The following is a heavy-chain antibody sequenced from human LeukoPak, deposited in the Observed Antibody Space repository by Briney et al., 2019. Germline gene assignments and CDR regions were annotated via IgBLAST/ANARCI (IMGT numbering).Heavy chain of an antibody. CDR2: ISSSSSYI. Sequence: GGSLRLSCAASGFTFSSYSMNWVRRAPGKGLEWVSSISSSSSYIYYADSVKGRFTISRDNAKNSLYLQMNSLRAEDTAVYYCARVASGYCSSTSCPRIFDYWGQGTLVTVSS. CDR3: ARVASGYCSSTSCPRIFDY. CDR1: GFTFSSYS. D-gene: IGHD2-2*03. J-gene: IGHJ4*02. V-gene: IGHV3-21*01.